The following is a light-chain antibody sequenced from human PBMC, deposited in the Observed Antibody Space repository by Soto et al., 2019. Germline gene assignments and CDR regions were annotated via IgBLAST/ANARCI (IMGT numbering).Light chain of an antibody. Sequence: DIPMTQSPSSLSASVGDRVTITCRASHIFTYLNWYLQKPGKAPKLLIYAASTLQTGVPSRFSGGGSGTDFTLTISSLQPEDFGTYLCQQSYSLPYTFGQGTKLEIK. V-gene: IGKV1-39*01. CDR1: HIFTY. CDR2: AAS. CDR3: QQSYSLPYT. J-gene: IGKJ2*01.